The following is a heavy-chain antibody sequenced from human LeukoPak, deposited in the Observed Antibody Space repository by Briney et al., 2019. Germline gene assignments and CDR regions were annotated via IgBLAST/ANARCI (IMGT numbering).Heavy chain of an antibody. J-gene: IGHJ4*02. D-gene: IGHD2-2*01. V-gene: IGHV3-74*01. CDR2: IQSDGRKT. Sequence: QPGGRLRLSCAASGFDFSKYWMHWVRQAPGKGPVWVSRIQSDGRKTEYADSVKGRFTISRDNAKNVLYLQMNSLRAEDTAVYYCAKIRGRYQLLFGFDYWGQGTLVTVSS. CDR3: AKIRGRYQLLFGFDY. CDR1: GFDFSKYW.